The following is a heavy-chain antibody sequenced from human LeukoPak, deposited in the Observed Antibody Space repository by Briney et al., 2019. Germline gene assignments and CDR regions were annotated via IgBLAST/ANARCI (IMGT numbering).Heavy chain of an antibody. J-gene: IGHJ5*02. V-gene: IGHV4-34*01. CDR1: GGSISSYY. CDR3: ARGISGWFDP. Sequence: SETLSLTCTVSGGSISSYYWSWIRQPPGKGLEWIGEINHSGSTNYNPSLKSRVTISVDTSKNQFSLKLSSVTAADTAVYYCARGISGWFDPWGQGTLVTVSS. CDR2: INHSGST.